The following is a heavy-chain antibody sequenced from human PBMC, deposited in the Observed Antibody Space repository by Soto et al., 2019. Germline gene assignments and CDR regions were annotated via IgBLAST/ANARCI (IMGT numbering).Heavy chain of an antibody. D-gene: IGHD3-10*01. CDR1: GYNFNNHW. J-gene: IGHJ4*02. V-gene: IGHV5-10-1*01. Sequence: GESLEISRKASGYNFNNHWIHWVRQLSRTVLEWLGRINSRYPYTKYSPPFEGQVTISTDQCTSTAYLQCHSLKTWDPAVYFCASSRRSEYNCGSERIDFWGQGXQVTVYS. CDR2: INSRYPYT. CDR3: ASSRRSEYNCGSERIDF.